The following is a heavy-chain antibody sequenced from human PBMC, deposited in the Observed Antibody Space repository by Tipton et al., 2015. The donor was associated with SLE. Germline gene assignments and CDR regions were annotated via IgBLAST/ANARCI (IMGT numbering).Heavy chain of an antibody. V-gene: IGHV4-31*03. J-gene: IGHJ4*02. Sequence: TLSLTCTVSGGSISSNNFFWSWLRQHPGKGLEWIGYIYYSGDTNYNPSLMSRVTIPRDTSKNQFSLKLSFVTAADTAFYYCARIEDFWSGRIDYWGQGTLITVSS. CDR1: GGSISSNNFF. CDR3: ARIEDFWSGRIDY. CDR2: IYYSGDT. D-gene: IGHD3-3*01.